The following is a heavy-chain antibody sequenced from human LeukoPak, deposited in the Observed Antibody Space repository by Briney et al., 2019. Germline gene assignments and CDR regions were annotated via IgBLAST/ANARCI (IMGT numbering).Heavy chain of an antibody. CDR2: IYYSGST. Sequence: PSETLSLTCTVSGGSISSYYWSWIRQPPGKGLEWIGHIYYSGSTNYNPSLKSRVTISVDTSKNQFSLKLSSVTAADTAVYYCARANNCSGGSCYSYYYYYMDVWGKGTTVTVSS. J-gene: IGHJ6*03. CDR1: GGSISSYY. D-gene: IGHD2-15*01. CDR3: ARANNCSGGSCYSYYYYYMDV. V-gene: IGHV4-59*01.